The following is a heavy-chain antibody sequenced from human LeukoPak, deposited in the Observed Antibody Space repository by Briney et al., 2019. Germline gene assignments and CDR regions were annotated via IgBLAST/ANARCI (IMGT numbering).Heavy chain of an antibody. V-gene: IGHV1-2*02. CDR1: GYTFTGSH. Sequence: ASVKVSCRASGYTFTGSHLHWVRQAPGQGLEWMGWINPNSGDTTYAQRFQDRVTMARDTSISTAYMELSRLTSDDTAVYYCARRWELSDFDYWGQGTLVTVSS. CDR3: ARRWELSDFDY. J-gene: IGHJ4*02. D-gene: IGHD1-26*01. CDR2: INPNSGDT.